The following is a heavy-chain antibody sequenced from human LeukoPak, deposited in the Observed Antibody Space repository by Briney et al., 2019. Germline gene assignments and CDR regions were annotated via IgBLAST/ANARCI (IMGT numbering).Heavy chain of an antibody. D-gene: IGHD3-3*01. CDR1: GGAISSYY. J-gene: IGHJ4*02. CDR2: VSYTGDA. V-gene: IGHV4-59*01. Sequence: SETLSLTCTVPGGAISSYYWSWIRQPPGKGLEWIGYVSYTGDASQNPPLRGRVTMSVDTSNNQVSLELSSVTAADTAVYYCARGWNYGDYWGQGTLVTVSS. CDR3: ARGWNYGDY.